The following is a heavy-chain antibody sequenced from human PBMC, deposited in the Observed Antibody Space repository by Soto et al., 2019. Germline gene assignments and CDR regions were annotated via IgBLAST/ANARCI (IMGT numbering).Heavy chain of an antibody. CDR3: ARGSYGDY. Sequence: QVHLVQSGAEVRKPGASVKVSCKGSGYTFTTYGITWVRQAPGQGLEWMGWISAHNDNTNYAQKVQGRVTVTRDTSTNTAYMELRNLRSDDTAVYYCARGSYGDYWGQGALVTVSS. CDR1: GYTFTTYG. V-gene: IGHV1-18*01. J-gene: IGHJ4*02. CDR2: ISAHNDNT. D-gene: IGHD1-26*01.